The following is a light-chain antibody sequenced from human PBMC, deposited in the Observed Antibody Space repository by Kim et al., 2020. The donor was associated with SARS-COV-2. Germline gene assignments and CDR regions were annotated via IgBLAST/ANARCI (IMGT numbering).Light chain of an antibody. CDR2: QDS. J-gene: IGLJ2*01. Sequence: SVSPGQTASIACSGDKLGATYAGWYQHKAGQSPALVIYQDSKRHSGTPERFTGSNSGNAATLTVSGTQNMDEADNYCQAWDSSTVFGGGTQLTVL. V-gene: IGLV3-1*01. CDR3: QAWDSSTV. CDR1: KLGATY.